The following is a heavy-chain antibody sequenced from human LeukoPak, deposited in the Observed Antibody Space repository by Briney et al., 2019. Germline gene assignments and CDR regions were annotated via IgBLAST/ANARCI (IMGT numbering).Heavy chain of an antibody. Sequence: TSETLSLTCAVYGGSFSGYYWSWIRQPPGKGLEWIGEINHSGSTNYNPSLKSRVTISVDTSKNQFSLKLSSVTAADTAVYYCALGAVAGAFDYWGQGTLVTVSS. J-gene: IGHJ4*02. CDR3: ALGAVAGAFDY. CDR1: GGSFSGYY. D-gene: IGHD6-19*01. V-gene: IGHV4-34*01. CDR2: INHSGST.